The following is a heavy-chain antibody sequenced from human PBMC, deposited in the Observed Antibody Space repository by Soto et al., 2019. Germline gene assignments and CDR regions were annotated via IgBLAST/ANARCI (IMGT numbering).Heavy chain of an antibody. CDR2: IYYSGSI. J-gene: IGHJ4*02. Sequence: QVQLQASGPGLVKPSETLSLTCTVSGDSISSLYWSWIRQPPGKGLEWIGYIYYSGSINYNPSLKSRVTISVDPSKNQFSLRLSSVTAADTAVYYCAKSLWDTSGWKTDYWGQGTLVTGSS. D-gene: IGHD6-19*01. CDR1: GDSISSLY. CDR3: AKSLWDTSGWKTDY. V-gene: IGHV4-59*01.